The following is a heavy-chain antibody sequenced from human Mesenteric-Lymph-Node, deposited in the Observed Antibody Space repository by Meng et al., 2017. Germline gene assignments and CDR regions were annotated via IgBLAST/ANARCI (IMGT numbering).Heavy chain of an antibody. D-gene: IGHD3-22*01. Sequence: GESLKISCAASRFTFSRIALNWVRQAPGKGLEGVAFISCDGSKKYNADSVKGRFTISRDNSKNTLYLQMNSLRAEDTAVYYCAKDLDYCDSSGKVDYWGQGTLVTVSS. CDR2: ISCDGSKK. CDR3: AKDLDYCDSSGKVDY. CDR1: RFTFSRIA. V-gene: IGHV3-30*07. J-gene: IGHJ4*02.